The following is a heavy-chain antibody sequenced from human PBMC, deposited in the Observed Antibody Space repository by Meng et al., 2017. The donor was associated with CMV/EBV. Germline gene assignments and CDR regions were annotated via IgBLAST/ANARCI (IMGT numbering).Heavy chain of an antibody. CDR2: FSAYNGNT. CDR3: ARDAVVPADAPFHY. V-gene: IGHV1-18*01. J-gene: IGHJ4*02. CDR1: GYTFTGFG. Sequence: VRSVHPGADVKQRGPQVKFSCKPSGYTFTGFGISWVRQATGQGLEWMGWFSAYNGNTNYAQKLQGRVTMTTETSTSTAYMELRSLRSDDTAVYYCARDAVVPADAPFHYWGQGTLVTVSS. D-gene: IGHD2-2*01.